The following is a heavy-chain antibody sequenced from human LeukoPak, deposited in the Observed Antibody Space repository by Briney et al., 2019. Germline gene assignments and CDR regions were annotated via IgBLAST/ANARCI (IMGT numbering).Heavy chain of an antibody. V-gene: IGHV1-18*01. CDR1: GYTFTERG. CDR3: GKGSTGWSRDP. Sequence: ASVTVSYKASGYTFTERGISWMRHVPGQGLEWVGWISATSGDTYYPPNFQDRATMTTDASTRTAYMELTDLAPDDTAVYYCGKGSTGWSRDPWGQGTLVTVSS. J-gene: IGHJ5*02. CDR2: ISATSGDT. D-gene: IGHD6-19*01.